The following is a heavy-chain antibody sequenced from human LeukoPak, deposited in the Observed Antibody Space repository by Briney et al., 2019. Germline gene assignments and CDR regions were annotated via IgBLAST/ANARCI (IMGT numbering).Heavy chain of an antibody. J-gene: IGHJ4*02. D-gene: IGHD3-3*01. Sequence: GASVKVSCKVSGYTLTELSMHWVRQAPGEGLEWVGGFDPEDGETIYAQKFQGRVTMTEDTSTDTAYMELSSLRSEDTAVYYCATVGLRFLEEEDDYWGQGTLVTVSS. CDR1: GYTLTELS. CDR2: FDPEDGET. V-gene: IGHV1-24*01. CDR3: ATVGLRFLEEEDDY.